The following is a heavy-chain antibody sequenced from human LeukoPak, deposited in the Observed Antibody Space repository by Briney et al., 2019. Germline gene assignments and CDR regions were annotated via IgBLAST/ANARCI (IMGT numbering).Heavy chain of an antibody. J-gene: IGHJ4*02. CDR2: ISGSGGST. Sequence: GGSLRLSCAASGFTFSSYAMSWVRQAPGKGLEWVSAISGSGGSTYYADSVKGRFTISRDNSKNTLYLQMNSLRAEDTAVYYCARGDYGDYAGEWGQGTLVTVSS. CDR1: GFTFSSYA. CDR3: ARGDYGDYAGE. D-gene: IGHD4-17*01. V-gene: IGHV3-23*01.